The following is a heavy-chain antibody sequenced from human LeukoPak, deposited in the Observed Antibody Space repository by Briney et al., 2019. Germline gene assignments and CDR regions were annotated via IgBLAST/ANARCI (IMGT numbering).Heavy chain of an antibody. CDR2: ISYSGAN. D-gene: IGHD7-27*01. Sequence: PSETLSLTCTVSGGSIDSYYWGWIRQPPGKGLEWIGSISYSGANYNNPSLKSRVSISIDTSKNQFSVKLTSVTAADTAMYYCASLGTLRSWGQGTLVTVSS. J-gene: IGHJ5*02. CDR3: ASLGTLRS. V-gene: IGHV4-39*01. CDR1: GGSIDSYY.